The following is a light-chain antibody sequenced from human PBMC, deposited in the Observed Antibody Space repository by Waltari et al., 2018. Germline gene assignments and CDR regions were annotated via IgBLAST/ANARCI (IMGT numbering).Light chain of an antibody. J-gene: IGLJ1*01. V-gene: IGLV1-40*01. CDR2: AYT. CDR3: QSYDSSLGGYV. CDR1: CANTGVGHA. Sequence: QSVLAQPPSVSGAPGQRVTVSCTASCANTGVGHALHWYQQLPGTAPKLLSYAYTNRPSGVPDRFSGSKSGSSASLAITGLQADDEADYYCQSYDSSLGGYVFGTGTKVTVL.